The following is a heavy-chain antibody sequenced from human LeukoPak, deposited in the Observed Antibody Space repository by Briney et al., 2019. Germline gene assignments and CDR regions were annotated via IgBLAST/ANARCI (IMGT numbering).Heavy chain of an antibody. CDR2: MNPNSGNT. D-gene: IGHD1-26*01. V-gene: IGHV1-8*01. CDR1: GYTFTSYD. CDR3: ARLMRYSGIKHPAT. J-gene: IGHJ5*02. Sequence: ASVKVSCKASGYTFTSYDINWVRQATGQGLEWMGWMNPNSGNTGYAQKFQGRVTMTRNTSISTAYMELSRLRSDDTAVYYCARLMRYSGIKHPATWGQGTLVTVSS.